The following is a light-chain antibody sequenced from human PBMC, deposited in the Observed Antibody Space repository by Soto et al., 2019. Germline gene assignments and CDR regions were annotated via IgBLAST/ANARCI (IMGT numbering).Light chain of an antibody. CDR2: WAS. CDR3: QQYYSTPLT. CDR1: QSVLYSSDNNNY. Sequence: SQAVSLGERATIYCKSSQSVLYSSDNNNYLAWYQQKPGQPPKLLIYWASTRESGVPDRFSGGGSGTDFALTISSLQAEDVALYYCQQYYSTPLTFGGGTKLEIK. V-gene: IGKV4-1*01. J-gene: IGKJ4*01.